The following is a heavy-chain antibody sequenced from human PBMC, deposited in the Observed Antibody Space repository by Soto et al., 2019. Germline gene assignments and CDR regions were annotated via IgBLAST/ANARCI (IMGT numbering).Heavy chain of an antibody. CDR2: IWYDGSEK. Sequence: QVQLVESGGGEVQPGRSLRLSCAASGFTFRNHGMHRVRLAPGKGLEWVAVIWYDGSEKYYADSVKGRFTISRDNSKNTLYLQMNSLRGEDTAVYYCARDLGWPAARFDPWGQGTLVTVSS. V-gene: IGHV3-33*01. CDR1: GFTFRNHG. D-gene: IGHD2-2*01. J-gene: IGHJ5*02. CDR3: ARDLGWPAARFDP.